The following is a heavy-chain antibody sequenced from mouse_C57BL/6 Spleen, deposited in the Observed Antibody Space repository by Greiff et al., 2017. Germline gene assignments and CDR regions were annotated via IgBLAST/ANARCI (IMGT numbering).Heavy chain of an antibody. D-gene: IGHD1-1*01. V-gene: IGHV1-61*01. Sequence: QVQLQQPGAELVRPGSSVKLSCKASGYTFTSYGMDWVKQRPGHGLEWIGKIYPSDSETHYNQKFKDKATLTVDKCSSTAYMQLRSLTSEDYAVYYCSRGSTTVGDNSFAGGGQGARVTVAA. CDR1: GYTFTSYG. CDR2: IYPSDSET. J-gene: IGHJ3*01. CDR3: SRGSTTVGDNSFAG.